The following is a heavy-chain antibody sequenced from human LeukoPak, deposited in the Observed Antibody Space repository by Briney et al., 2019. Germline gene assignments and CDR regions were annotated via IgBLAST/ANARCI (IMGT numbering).Heavy chain of an antibody. V-gene: IGHV4-31*03. J-gene: IGHJ3*02. CDR3: ARDRPSIVVVPAAIKADAFDI. CDR2: IYYSGST. D-gene: IGHD2-2*01. Sequence: SETLSLTCTVSGGSIGSGGYYWSWIRQHPGKGLEWIGYIYYSGSTYYNPSLKSRVTISVDTSKNQFSLKLSSVTAADTAVYYCARDRPSIVVVPAAIKADAFDIWGQGTMVTVSS. CDR1: GGSIGSGGYY.